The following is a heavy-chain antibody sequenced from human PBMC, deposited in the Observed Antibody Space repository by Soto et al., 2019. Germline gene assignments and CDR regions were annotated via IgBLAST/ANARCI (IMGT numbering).Heavy chain of an antibody. D-gene: IGHD3-22*01. V-gene: IGHV4-59*08. CDR1: GRSISSYY. CDR3: ARNYDSSGPLDY. CDR2: IYYSGIA. Sequence: PSEPLSLTSTVTGRSISSYYWSWIRQPPGKGLKRFGYIYYSGIANDNPSRKSRVTISVDTSKNQFSLKLSSVTVSDTAVYYCARNYDSSGPLDYCGQETPVTVCS. J-gene: IGHJ4*02.